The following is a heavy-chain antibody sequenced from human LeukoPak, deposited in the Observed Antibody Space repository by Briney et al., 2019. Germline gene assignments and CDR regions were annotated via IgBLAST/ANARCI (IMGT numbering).Heavy chain of an antibody. D-gene: IGHD3-22*01. CDR2: INHSGRT. CDR3: ARTSGFFDSSGFYQQNPYYFQY. Sequence: SETLSLTCAASGDSFIGYFWTWIRQAPGRGLEWIGDINHSGRTNYNPSLQRRVSISVDTSKNQFSLNVTSVTGADTAVYYCARTSGFFDSSGFYQQNPYYFQYWGQGVLVTVSS. J-gene: IGHJ4*02. V-gene: IGHV4-34*01. CDR1: GDSFIGYF.